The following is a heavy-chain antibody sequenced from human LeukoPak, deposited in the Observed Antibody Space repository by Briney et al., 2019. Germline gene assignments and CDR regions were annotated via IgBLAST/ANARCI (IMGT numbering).Heavy chain of an antibody. D-gene: IGHD2-2*01. Sequence: ASVKVSCKASGYTFSSYGISWVRQAPGQGLEWVGSISAYSGDTIYAQKLQGRVTMTTDTSTSTAYMELRSLISDDTAVYYCARDFTPYCSSTSCSWFDPWGQGTLVTVSS. J-gene: IGHJ5*02. CDR3: ARDFTPYCSSTSCSWFDP. CDR2: ISAYSGDT. V-gene: IGHV1-18*01. CDR1: GYTFSSYG.